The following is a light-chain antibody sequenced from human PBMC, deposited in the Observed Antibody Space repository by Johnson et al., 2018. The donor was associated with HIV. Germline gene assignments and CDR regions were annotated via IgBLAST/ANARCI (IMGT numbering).Light chain of an antibody. CDR3: GTWDSSLSAGV. V-gene: IGLV1-51*01. CDR2: DNN. CDR1: SSNIGNNY. Sequence: HSVLTQPPSVSAAPGQKVTISCSGSSSNIGNNYVSWYQQLPGTAPKVLIYDNNKRPSGIPDRFSGSKSGTSATLGITGLQTGDEADYYCGTWDSSLSAGVFGTGTKVTVL. J-gene: IGLJ1*01.